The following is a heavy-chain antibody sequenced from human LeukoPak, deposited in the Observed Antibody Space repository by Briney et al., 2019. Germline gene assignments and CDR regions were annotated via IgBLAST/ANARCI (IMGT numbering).Heavy chain of an antibody. CDR3: ARVARKFYYMDV. V-gene: IGHV3-21*01. CDR2: ISSSSSYI. Sequence: GGSLRLSCAASGFTFSSYWMSWVRQAPGKGLEWVSSISSSSSYIYYADSVKGRFTISRDNAKNSLYLQMNSLRAEDTAVYYCARVARKFYYMDVWGKGTTVTVSS. CDR1: GFTFSSYW. J-gene: IGHJ6*03.